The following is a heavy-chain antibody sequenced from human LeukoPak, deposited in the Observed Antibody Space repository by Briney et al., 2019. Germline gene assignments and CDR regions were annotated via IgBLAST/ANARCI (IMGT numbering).Heavy chain of an antibody. J-gene: IGHJ3*02. D-gene: IGHD2-8*01. V-gene: IGHV1-69*04. CDR1: GGTFSSYA. CDR2: IIPILGIA. CDR3: ARGYCTNGVCPMLDAFDI. Sequence: SVKVSCKASGGTFSSYAISWVRQAPGQGLEWMGRIIPILGIANYAQKFQGRVTITADKSTSTAYMELSSLRSEGTAVYYCARGYCTNGVCPMLDAFDIWGQGTMVTVSS.